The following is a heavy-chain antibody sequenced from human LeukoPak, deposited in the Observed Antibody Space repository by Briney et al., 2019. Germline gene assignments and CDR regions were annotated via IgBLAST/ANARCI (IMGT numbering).Heavy chain of an antibody. J-gene: IGHJ6*03. CDR3: ARGRVSSSTWYSTYYYYFYMDV. V-gene: IGHV4-59*01. D-gene: IGHD1-1*01. CDR1: GGSISSYY. CDR2: VDHTGST. Sequence: SETLSLTCTVSGGSISSYYWSWIRQPPGKGLEWIGYVDHTGSTNFNPSLNGRVSISRDTTKNLFSLRLRSVTAADTAVYFCARGRVSSSTWYSTYYYYFYMDVWGKGTTVTVSS.